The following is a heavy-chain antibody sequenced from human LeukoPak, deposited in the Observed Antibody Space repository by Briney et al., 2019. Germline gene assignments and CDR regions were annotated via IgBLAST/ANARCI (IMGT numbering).Heavy chain of an antibody. CDR3: AKESPDYYDSSGYYYSEYDY. V-gene: IGHV3-23*01. CDR2: ISGSGGST. J-gene: IGHJ4*02. D-gene: IGHD3-22*01. Sequence: GGSLRLSCAASGFTFSSYAMSWVRQAPGKGLEWVSAISGSGGSTYYADPVKGRFTISRDNSKNTLYLQMNSLRAEDTAVYYCAKESPDYYDSSGYYYSEYDYWGQGTLVTVSS. CDR1: GFTFSSYA.